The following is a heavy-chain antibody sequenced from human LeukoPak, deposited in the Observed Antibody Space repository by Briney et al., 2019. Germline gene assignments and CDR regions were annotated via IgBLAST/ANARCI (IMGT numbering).Heavy chain of an antibody. J-gene: IGHJ6*02. V-gene: IGHV3-9*01. Sequence: GGSLRLSCAASGFTFDDYAMYWVRQAPGKGLEWVSGISWNSGSIGYADSVKGRFTISRDNAKNSLYLQMNSLRAEDTALYYCAKDSEAYYYDSSGYYYGMDAWGQGTTVTVSS. CDR2: ISWNSGSI. CDR3: AKDSEAYYYDSSGYYYGMDA. CDR1: GFTFDDYA. D-gene: IGHD3-22*01.